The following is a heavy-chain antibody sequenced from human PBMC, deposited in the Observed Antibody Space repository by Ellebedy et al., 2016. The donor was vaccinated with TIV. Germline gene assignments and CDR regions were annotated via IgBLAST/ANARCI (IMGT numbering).Heavy chain of an antibody. CDR1: GFTFSHYA. V-gene: IGHV3-64D*06. CDR3: VKDRGDIIRDFDY. CDR2: INNNGGNT. D-gene: IGHD2-21*02. J-gene: IGHJ4*02. Sequence: GESLKISCSASGFTFSHYAMHWVRQAPGKGLEYVSAINNNGGNTYYADSVKGRFTISRDNSKNTLYLQMSRLRPEDTAMYYCVKDRGDIIRDFDYWGQGTLVTVSS.